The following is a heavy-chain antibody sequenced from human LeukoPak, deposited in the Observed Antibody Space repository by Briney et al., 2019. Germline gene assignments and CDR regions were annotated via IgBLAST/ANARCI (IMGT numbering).Heavy chain of an antibody. CDR2: TRNKANSYTT. J-gene: IGHJ3*02. D-gene: IGHD3-16*02. Sequence: RGSLRLSCAASGFTFSDHYMDWVRPAPGKGLEWVGRTRNKANSYTTEYAASVKGRFTISRDDSKNSLYLQMNSLKTEDTAVYYCARYTAHDAFDIWGQGTMVTVSS. CDR1: GFTFSDHY. CDR3: ARYTAHDAFDI. V-gene: IGHV3-72*01.